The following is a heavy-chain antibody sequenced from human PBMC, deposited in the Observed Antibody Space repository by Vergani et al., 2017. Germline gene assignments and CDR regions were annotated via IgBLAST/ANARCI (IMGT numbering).Heavy chain of an antibody. CDR1: GFTFSSYG. V-gene: IGHV3-30*03. Sequence: QVQLVESGGGVVQPGRSLRLSCAASGFTFSSYGMHWVRQAPGKGLEWVAVISYDGSNKYYADSVKGRFTISRDNSKNTLYLQMNSLRSEDTAVYYCARDKVVVVPAARGGGFGAFDIWGQGTMVTVSS. J-gene: IGHJ3*02. CDR2: ISYDGSNK. D-gene: IGHD2-2*01. CDR3: ARDKVVVVPAARGGGFGAFDI.